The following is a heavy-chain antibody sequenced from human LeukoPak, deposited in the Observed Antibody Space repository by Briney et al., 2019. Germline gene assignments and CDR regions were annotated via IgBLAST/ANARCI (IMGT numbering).Heavy chain of an antibody. CDR1: GGSIGSYS. CDR3: ARDRASAGGFDY. D-gene: IGHD2-15*01. CDR2: IYYSGTT. V-gene: IGHV4-59*01. J-gene: IGHJ4*02. Sequence: SETLSLTCSVSGGSIGSYSWSWIRQPPGKGLEWIGYIYYSGTTNYNPSLQSRVTISVATSKNQFSLKLSSVTAADTALYYCARDRASAGGFDYWGQGTLVTVSS.